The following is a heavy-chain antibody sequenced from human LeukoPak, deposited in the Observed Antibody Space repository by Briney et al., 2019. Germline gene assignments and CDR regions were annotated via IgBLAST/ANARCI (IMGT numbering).Heavy chain of an antibody. CDR3: ARVGHYFYGSGSYLGGFDY. CDR2: IYHSGST. D-gene: IGHD3-10*01. CDR1: GDSISGGDYS. J-gene: IGHJ4*02. V-gene: IGHV4-30-2*01. Sequence: SETLSLTCTVSGDSISGGDYSWNWIRQPPGNGLEWIGYIYHSGSTYHSPSLESRVTMSVDKSRNQFSLKLTSVTAADTAVYYCARVGHYFYGSGSYLGGFDYWGQGALVIVSS.